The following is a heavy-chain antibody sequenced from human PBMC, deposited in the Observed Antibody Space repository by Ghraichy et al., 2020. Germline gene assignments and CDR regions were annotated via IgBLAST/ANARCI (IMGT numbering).Heavy chain of an antibody. D-gene: IGHD4-23*01. V-gene: IGHV3-48*02. Sequence: GESLNISCVGSGFTFSSYSMNWVRQSPGKGLEWVSYITSSGRFISYADSVKGRFTISRNNPQDSLYLEMNSLRDEDTAVYYCARGSTVVRFYYYAGMDVWGQGTTVTVSS. J-gene: IGHJ6*02. CDR3: ARGSTVVRFYYYAGMDV. CDR2: ITSSGRFI. CDR1: GFTFSSYS.